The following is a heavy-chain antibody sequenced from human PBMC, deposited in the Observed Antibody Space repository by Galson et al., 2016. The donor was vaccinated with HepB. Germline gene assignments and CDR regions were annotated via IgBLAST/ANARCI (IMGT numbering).Heavy chain of an antibody. Sequence: SLRLSCAASGFTFSTSPMSWVRRAPGKGLEWLSSISGSGDRTYYTDSVKGRLTISRDTSNSQVVLTMTAMDPVDTATYYCARIPVKLFGIVDFDYWGQGTLVTVSS. V-gene: IGHV3-23*01. CDR2: ISGSGDRT. CDR3: ARIPVKLFGIVDFDY. J-gene: IGHJ4*02. CDR1: GFTFSTSP. D-gene: IGHD2/OR15-2a*01.